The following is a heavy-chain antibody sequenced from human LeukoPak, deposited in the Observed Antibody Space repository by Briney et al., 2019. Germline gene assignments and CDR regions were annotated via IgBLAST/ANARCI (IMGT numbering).Heavy chain of an antibody. CDR1: GGTFSSYT. V-gene: IGHV1-69*02. J-gene: IGHJ4*02. CDR2: IIPILGIA. D-gene: IGHD2-2*01. Sequence: SVKVSCKASGGTFSSYTISWVRQAPGQGLEWMGRIIPILGIANYAQKFQGRGTITADKSTSTAYMELSSLRSEDTAVYYCARGSLDPYCSSTSCYVFDYWGQGTLVTVSS. CDR3: ARGSLDPYCSSTSCYVFDY.